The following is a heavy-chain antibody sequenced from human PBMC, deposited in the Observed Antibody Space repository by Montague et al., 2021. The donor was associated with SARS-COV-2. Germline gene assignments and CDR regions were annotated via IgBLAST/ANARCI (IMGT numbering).Heavy chain of an antibody. Sequence: SETPSLTCTVSGGSISSYYWSWIRQPAGKGLEWIGRIYTSGSTNYNPSLKSRVTISVDTSKNQFSLKLSSVTAADTAVYYCARVFPRWLQFDPYFDYWGQGTLVTVSS. CDR1: GGSISSYY. J-gene: IGHJ4*02. CDR3: ARVFPRWLQFDPYFDY. CDR2: IYTSGST. D-gene: IGHD5-24*01. V-gene: IGHV4-4*07.